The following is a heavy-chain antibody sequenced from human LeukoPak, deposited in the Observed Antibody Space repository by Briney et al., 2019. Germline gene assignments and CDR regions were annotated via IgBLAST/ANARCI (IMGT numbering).Heavy chain of an antibody. V-gene: IGHV1-2*06. CDR2: INPNSGGT. CDR3: ARDGEFGGNSLTPDY. Sequence: ASVKVSCKASGYTFTGYYMHWVRQAPGQGLEWMGRINPNSGGTNYAQKFQGRVTMTRDTSISTAYMELSRLRSDDTAVYYCARDGEFGGNSLTPDYWGQGTLVTVSS. J-gene: IGHJ4*02. D-gene: IGHD4-23*01. CDR1: GYTFTGYY.